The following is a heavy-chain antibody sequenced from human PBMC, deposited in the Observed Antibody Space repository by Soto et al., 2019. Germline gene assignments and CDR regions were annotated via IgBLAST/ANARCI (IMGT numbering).Heavy chain of an antibody. J-gene: IGHJ2*01. V-gene: IGHV3-13*04. CDR3: ARASIAAAGTGWWSGGYWYFDL. D-gene: IGHD6-13*01. CDR1: GFTFSSYD. CDR2: IGTAGDT. Sequence: EVPLVESGGGLVQPGESLRLSCAASGFTFSSYDMHWVRQATGKGLEWVSAIGTAGDTYYPGSVKGRFTISRENAKNSLYLQMNSLRAGDTAVYYCARASIAAAGTGWWSGGYWYFDLWGRGTLVTVSS.